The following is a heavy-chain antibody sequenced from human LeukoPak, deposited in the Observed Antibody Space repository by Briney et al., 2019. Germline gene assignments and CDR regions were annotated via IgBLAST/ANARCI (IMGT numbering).Heavy chain of an antibody. Sequence: SETLSLTCTVSGGSLCSYYWTWIRQPPGKGLEWIGYTYYSGSTNYNPSLKSRLTISVDTSKNQFSLKLSSVTAADTAVYYCARPYYYGSGSLRYWGQGTLVTVSS. CDR3: ARPYYYGSGSLRY. V-gene: IGHV4-59*12. CDR2: TYYSGST. D-gene: IGHD3-10*01. J-gene: IGHJ4*02. CDR1: GGSLCSYY.